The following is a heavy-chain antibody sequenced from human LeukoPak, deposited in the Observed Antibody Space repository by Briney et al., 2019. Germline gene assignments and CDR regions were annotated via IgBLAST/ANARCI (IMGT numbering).Heavy chain of an antibody. V-gene: IGHV1-2*02. Sequence: ASVKVSCKASGYTFTSYYMHWVRQAPGQGLEWMGWINPNSGDTNYAEKFQDRVTMTRDASITTVYLDLSRLRSDDTTIYYCARDLGNYYGSGSYYPFFDTWGQGTLVTVSS. CDR3: ARDLGNYYGSGSYYPFFDT. CDR1: GYTFTSYY. D-gene: IGHD3-10*01. J-gene: IGHJ4*02. CDR2: INPNSGDT.